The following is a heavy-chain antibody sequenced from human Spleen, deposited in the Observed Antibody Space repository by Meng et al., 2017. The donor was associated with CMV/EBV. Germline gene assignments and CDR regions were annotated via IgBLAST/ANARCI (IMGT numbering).Heavy chain of an antibody. CDR1: GGTFTDYY. J-gene: IGHJ6*02. CDR3: VRVSGDSSGSRFPHYYYGMDV. V-gene: IGHV4-34*01. D-gene: IGHD3-22*01. CDR2: INHSGRT. Sequence: GSLRLSCAVYGGTFTDYYWSWIRQPPEKGLEWIGEINHSGRTNYNLSLKSRVTISVDRSKNQISLKLSSVTAADTAVYYCVRVSGDSSGSRFPHYYYGMDVWGQGTTVTVSS.